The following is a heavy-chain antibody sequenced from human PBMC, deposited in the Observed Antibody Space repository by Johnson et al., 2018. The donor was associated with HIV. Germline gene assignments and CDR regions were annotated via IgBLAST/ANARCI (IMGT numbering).Heavy chain of an antibody. CDR3: AKPPSMGADGFAI. V-gene: IGHV3-9*01. Sequence: VQLVESGGGLVKPGGSLRLSCAASGFSFSDYFVSWIRQAPGKGLEWVSGISWNSGSIGYADSVKGRFTISRDNAKNSLYLQMNSLRAEDTALYYCAKPPSMGADGFAIWGHGTMVTVSS. D-gene: IGHD3-16*01. CDR2: ISWNSGSI. J-gene: IGHJ3*02. CDR1: GFSFSDYF.